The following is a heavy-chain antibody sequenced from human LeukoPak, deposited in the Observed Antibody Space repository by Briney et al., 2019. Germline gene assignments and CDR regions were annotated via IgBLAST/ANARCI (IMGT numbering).Heavy chain of an antibody. CDR2: IYSGGSS. J-gene: IGHJ3*02. Sequence: SETLSLTCTVFGGSISSSSYYWGWIRQPPGKELEWIGSIYSGGSSYYNPSLKSRVTISVDTSKNQFSLKLSSVTAADTAVYYCARRDYDAFDIWGQGTMVTVSS. D-gene: IGHD3/OR15-3a*01. CDR1: GGSISSSSYY. CDR3: ARRDYDAFDI. V-gene: IGHV4-39*07.